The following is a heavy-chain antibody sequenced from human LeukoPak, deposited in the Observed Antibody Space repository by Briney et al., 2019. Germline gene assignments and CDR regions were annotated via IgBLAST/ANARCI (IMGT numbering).Heavy chain of an antibody. CDR1: GFSFNTYT. J-gene: IGHJ3*01. V-gene: IGHV3-21*01. CDR3: ASPYSTSWNDAYDV. CDR2: ISSTGSYI. Sequence: TGGSLRLSCAASGFSFNTYTMNWVRQAPGRGLEWVASISSTGSYIYYADSVRGRFTISRDNAENSLYLQMNNLRAEDTAVFYCASPYSTSWNDAYDVWGQGTMVTVSS. D-gene: IGHD6-13*01.